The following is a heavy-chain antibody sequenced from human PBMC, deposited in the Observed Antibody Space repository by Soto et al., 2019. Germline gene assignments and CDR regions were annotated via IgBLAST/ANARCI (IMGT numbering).Heavy chain of an antibody. V-gene: IGHV1-69*12. CDR2: IIPIFGTA. CDR3: ARARLTIFGVVIMYYYGMDV. Sequence: QVQLVQSGAEVKKPGSSVKVSCKASGGTFSSYAISWVRQAPGQGLEWMGGIIPIFGTANYAQKFQGRVTIPADGSXXTXYXXLSSLRSEDTAVYYCARARLTIFGVVIMYYYGMDVWGQGTTVTVSS. CDR1: GGTFSSYA. J-gene: IGHJ6*02. D-gene: IGHD3-3*01.